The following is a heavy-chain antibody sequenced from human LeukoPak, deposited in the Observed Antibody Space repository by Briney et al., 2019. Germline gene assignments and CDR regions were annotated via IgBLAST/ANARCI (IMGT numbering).Heavy chain of an antibody. CDR3: ARVDYYGSGRSLAFDI. Sequence: SETLSLTCTVSGGSISSYYWSWIRQPPGRGLEWIGYIYYSGSTNYNPSLKSRVTISVDTSKNQFSLKLSSVTAADTAVYYCARVDYYGSGRSLAFDIWAKGQWSPSLQ. CDR1: GGSISSYY. J-gene: IGHJ3*02. D-gene: IGHD3-10*01. CDR2: IYYSGST. V-gene: IGHV4-59*01.